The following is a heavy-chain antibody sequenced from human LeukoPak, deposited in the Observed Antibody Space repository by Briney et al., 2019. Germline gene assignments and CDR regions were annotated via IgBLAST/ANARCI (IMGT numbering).Heavy chain of an antibody. V-gene: IGHV4-59*08. D-gene: IGHD5-18*01. CDR2: IYSSGNT. Sequence: SETLSLTCVVSGGSINNYYWSWIRQPPGKGLEWIAYIYSSGNTNYNPSFKSRVTVSVDTSKNQLSLRLTSVAAADTAIYYCARRPSATAAFDIWGQGTMVIVSS. CDR1: GGSINNYY. CDR3: ARRPSATAAFDI. J-gene: IGHJ3*02.